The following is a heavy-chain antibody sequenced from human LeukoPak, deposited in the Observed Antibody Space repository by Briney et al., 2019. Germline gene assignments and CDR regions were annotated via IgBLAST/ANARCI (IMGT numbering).Heavy chain of an antibody. D-gene: IGHD1-26*01. V-gene: IGHV1-69-2*01. CDR3: ATRGATTGGDY. J-gene: IGHJ4*02. CDR2: VDPEDGET. Sequence: ASVKVSCKVSGHTFTDYYMHWVQQAPGKGREWMGLVDPEDGETIYAEKFQGRVTITADTSTDTAYMELSSLRSEDTAVYYCATRGATTGGDYWGQGTLVTVSS. CDR1: GHTFTDYY.